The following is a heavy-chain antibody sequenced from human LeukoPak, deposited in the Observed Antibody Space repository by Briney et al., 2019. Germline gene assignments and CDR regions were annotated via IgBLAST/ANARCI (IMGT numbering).Heavy chain of an antibody. V-gene: IGHV3-30*03. CDR3: AREGSGRTAYNDGLDV. CDR1: GFTFSSLG. Sequence: GGSLRLSCVASGFTFSSLGMHWVRQAPGKGLEWVAVISSDGSKKNYADSVKGRLTLSRDNSKNTVYLQVDSLRAEDTAVYYCAREGSGRTAYNDGLDVWGQGTMVTVSS. D-gene: IGHD3-10*01. CDR2: ISSDGSKK. J-gene: IGHJ3*01.